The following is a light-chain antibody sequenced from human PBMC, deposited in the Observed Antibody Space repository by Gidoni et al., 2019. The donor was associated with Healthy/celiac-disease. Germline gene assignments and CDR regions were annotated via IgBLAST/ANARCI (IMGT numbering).Light chain of an antibody. J-gene: IGKJ1*01. CDR1: QSVSSSY. V-gene: IGKV3-20*01. CDR3: QQYGSSPKT. CDR2: GAS. Sequence: EIVLTQSPGTLSLSPGERATLSCRASQSVSSSYLAWYQQKPGQAPRLLIHGASSRATGIPDRFSGSGSGTDFTLTISRLEPEDFAVYYCQQYGSSPKTFGQXTKVEIK.